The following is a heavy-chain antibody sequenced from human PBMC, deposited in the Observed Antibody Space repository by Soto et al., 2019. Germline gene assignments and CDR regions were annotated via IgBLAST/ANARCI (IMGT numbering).Heavy chain of an antibody. CDR1: GFTFSSYA. CDR2: MSGSGGGT. V-gene: IGHV3-23*01. Sequence: EVQLLESGGGLVQPGGSLRLSCAAAGFTFSSYALGWVLQAPGKGLEWVSAMSGSGGGTYYADAVKGRFTISRDNSKNTLYLQMNSLRAEDTAVYYCATNWYFDLWVRGTLVTVS. CDR3: ATNWYFDL. J-gene: IGHJ2*01.